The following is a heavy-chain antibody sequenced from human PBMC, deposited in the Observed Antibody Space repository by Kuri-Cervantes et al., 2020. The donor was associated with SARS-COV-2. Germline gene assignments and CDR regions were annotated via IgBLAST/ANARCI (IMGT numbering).Heavy chain of an antibody. D-gene: IGHD3-22*01. CDR3: ARPLYYYDSSGYPGSVVAFDI. CDR2: IYPGDSDT. V-gene: IGHV5-51*01. J-gene: IGHJ3*02. CDR1: GYSFTSYW. Sequence: KVCCKGSGYSFTSYWIGWVRQMPGKGLEWMGIIYPGDSDTRYSPSFQGQVTISADKSISTAYLQWSSLKASDTAMYYCARPLYYYDSSGYPGSVVAFDIWGQGTMVTVSS.